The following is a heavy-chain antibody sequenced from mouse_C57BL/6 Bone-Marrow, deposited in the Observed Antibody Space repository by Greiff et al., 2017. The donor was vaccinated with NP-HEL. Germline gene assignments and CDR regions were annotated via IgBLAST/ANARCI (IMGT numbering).Heavy chain of an antibody. Sequence: VQLQQSGAELVKPGASVKLSCKASGYTFTSYWMQWVKQRPGQGLEWIGEIDPSDSYTNYNQKFKGKATLTVDTSSSTAYMQLSSLTSEDSAVYYCAEGAGYFDYWGQGTTLTVSS. V-gene: IGHV1-50*01. CDR2: IDPSDSYT. J-gene: IGHJ2*01. CDR1: GYTFTSYW. CDR3: AEGAGYFDY.